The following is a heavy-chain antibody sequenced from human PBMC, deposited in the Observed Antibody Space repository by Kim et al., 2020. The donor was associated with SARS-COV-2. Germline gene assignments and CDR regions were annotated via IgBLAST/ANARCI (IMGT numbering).Heavy chain of an antibody. V-gene: IGHV3-7*01. J-gene: IGHJ4*02. Sequence: VEYVTRRVTISRDNAKNSLYLHMDSLRAEDTAVYYCARVRYGISPGRSDYWGRGTLVTVSS. CDR3: ARVRYGISPGRSDY. D-gene: IGHD3-9*01.